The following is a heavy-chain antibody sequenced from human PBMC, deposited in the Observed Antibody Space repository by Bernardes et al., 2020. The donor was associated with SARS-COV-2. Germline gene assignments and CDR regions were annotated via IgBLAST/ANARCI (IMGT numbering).Heavy chain of an antibody. D-gene: IGHD2-21*02. CDR2: IYSGGNT. J-gene: IGHJ4*02. V-gene: IGHV3-53*04. Sequence: GSLRLSCAASAFTVRNDYMSWFRQTPGKGLEWVSVIYSGGNTYYTDSVKGRFTIPRHISENTLYLHMNSLRSEDTAVYYCASGPYDRDGTAYSAIDYWGQGLLVSV. CDR1: AFTVRNDY. CDR3: ASGPYDRDGTAYSAIDY.